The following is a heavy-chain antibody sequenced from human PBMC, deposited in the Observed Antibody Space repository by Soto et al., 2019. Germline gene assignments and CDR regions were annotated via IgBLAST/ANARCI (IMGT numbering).Heavy chain of an antibody. V-gene: IGHV4-30-4*01. Sequence: SETLSLTCTVSDDSISSGDYYWSWIRQPPGKGLEWIGYIYYSGSTYYNPSLKSRVTISVDTSKNQFSLKLSSVTAADTAVYYCARDGTLRSLDYWGQGTLVTVSS. J-gene: IGHJ4*02. CDR3: ARDGTLRSLDY. CDR2: IYYSGST. D-gene: IGHD1-26*01. CDR1: DDSISSGDYY.